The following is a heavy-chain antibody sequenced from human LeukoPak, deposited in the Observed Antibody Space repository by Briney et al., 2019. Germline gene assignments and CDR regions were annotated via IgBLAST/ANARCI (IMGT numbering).Heavy chain of an antibody. CDR2: INPNSGGT. Sequence: ASVKVSCKASGYTFTGYYMHWVRQAPGQGLEWMGCINPNSGGTKYAQKFQGRVTMTRDTSISTAYMELSRLRSDDTAVYYCARDIEYCTNGVCYPPPFDYWGQGTLVTVSS. J-gene: IGHJ4*02. V-gene: IGHV1-2*02. CDR3: ARDIEYCTNGVCYPPPFDY. D-gene: IGHD2-8*01. CDR1: GYTFTGYY.